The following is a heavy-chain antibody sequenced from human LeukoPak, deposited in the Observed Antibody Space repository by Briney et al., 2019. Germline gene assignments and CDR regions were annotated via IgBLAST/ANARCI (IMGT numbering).Heavy chain of an antibody. CDR2: ISGSGGST. CDR1: GFTFSSHA. Sequence: PGGSLRLSCAASGFTFSSHAMSWVRQAPGKGLEWVSAISGSGGSTYYADSVKGRFTISRDNSKNTLYLQMNSLRAEDTAVYYCANDSRYCSSTSCYSASDYWGQGTLATVSS. V-gene: IGHV3-23*01. J-gene: IGHJ4*02. CDR3: ANDSRYCSSTSCYSASDY. D-gene: IGHD2-2*01.